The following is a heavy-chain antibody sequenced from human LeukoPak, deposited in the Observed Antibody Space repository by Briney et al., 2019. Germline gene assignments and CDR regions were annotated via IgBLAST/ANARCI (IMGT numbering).Heavy chain of an antibody. CDR1: GYAFTSYG. CDR3: ARQGHYYDSSGYRDAFDI. D-gene: IGHD3-22*01. CDR2: ISAYNGKT. Sequence: VASVKVSCKASGYAFTSYGISWVRQAPGQGLEWMGWISAYNGKTNYAQNLQGRVTMTTDTSTSTAYMELSRLRSDDTAVYYCARQGHYYDSSGYRDAFDIWGQGTMVTVSS. J-gene: IGHJ3*02. V-gene: IGHV1-18*01.